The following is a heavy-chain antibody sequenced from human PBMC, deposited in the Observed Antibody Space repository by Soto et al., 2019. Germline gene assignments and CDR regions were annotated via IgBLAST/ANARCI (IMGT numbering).Heavy chain of an antibody. Sequence: ESGGGLVQPGRFLRLSCAASGFTFDDYAMHWVRQAPGKGLEWVSGISWNSGSIGYADSVKGRFTISRDNAKNSLYLQMNSLRAEDTALYYCAKDQGSSGWTYYFDYWGQGTLVTVSS. CDR2: ISWNSGSI. CDR3: AKDQGSSGWTYYFDY. J-gene: IGHJ4*02. CDR1: GFTFDDYA. D-gene: IGHD6-19*01. V-gene: IGHV3-9*01.